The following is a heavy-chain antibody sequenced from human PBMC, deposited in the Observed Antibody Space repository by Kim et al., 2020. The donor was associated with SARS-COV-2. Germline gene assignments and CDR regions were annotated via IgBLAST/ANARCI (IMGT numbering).Heavy chain of an antibody. D-gene: IGHD6-13*01. CDR3: ARGGAAAGRRLWGKWGDFDY. CDR1: GYTFTSYA. CDR2: INTNTGNP. J-gene: IGHJ4*02. V-gene: IGHV7-4-1*02. Sequence: ASVKVSCKASGYTFTSYAMNWVRQAPGQGLEWMGWINTNTGNPTYAQGFTGRFVFSLDTSVSTAYLQISSLKAEDTAVYYCARGGAAAGRRLWGKWGDFDYWGQGTLVTVSS.